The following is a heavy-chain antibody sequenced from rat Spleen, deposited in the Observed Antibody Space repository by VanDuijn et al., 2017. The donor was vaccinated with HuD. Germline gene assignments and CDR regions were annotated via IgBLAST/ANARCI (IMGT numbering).Heavy chain of an antibody. CDR1: GFPFSDYA. J-gene: IGHJ2*01. D-gene: IGHD1-12*02. CDR3: ARHGYDGSYYYWDY. CDR2: IIYDGSRT. Sequence: EVQLVESGGGLVQPGNPLKLSCAASGFPFSDYAMAWVRQSPKKGLEWVATIIYDGSRTYYRDSVKGRFTISRDTAKSTLYLQMDSLRSEDTATYYCARHGYDGSYYYWDYWGQGVMVTVSS. V-gene: IGHV5-17*01.